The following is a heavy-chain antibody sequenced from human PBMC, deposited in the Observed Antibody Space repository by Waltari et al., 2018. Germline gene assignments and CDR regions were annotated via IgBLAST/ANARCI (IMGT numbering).Heavy chain of an antibody. CDR2: IYYSGST. CDR3: AREVLTGYYKSYFDY. V-gene: IGHV4-39*07. CDR1: GGSISSSSYY. J-gene: IGHJ4*02. D-gene: IGHD3-9*01. Sequence: QLPLQESGPGLVKPSETLSLTCTVSGGSISSSSYYWGWIRQPPGKGLEWIGSIYYSGSTYYNPSLKSRVTISVDTSKNQFSLKLSSVTAADTAVYYCAREVLTGYYKSYFDYWGQGTLVTVSS.